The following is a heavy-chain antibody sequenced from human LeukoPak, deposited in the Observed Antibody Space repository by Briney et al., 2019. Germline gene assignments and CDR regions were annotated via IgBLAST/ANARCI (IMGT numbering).Heavy chain of an antibody. D-gene: IGHD3-22*01. CDR3: AKDQYYYDSSGYFDY. Sequence: GGSLRLSCAASGFTFSSYGMHWVRQAPGKGLEWVAVISYDGSNKYYADSVKGRFTISRDNSKNSLYLQMNSLRAEDTALYYCAKDQYYYDSSGYFDYWGQGTLVTVSS. CDR2: ISYDGSNK. V-gene: IGHV3-30*18. CDR1: GFTFSSYG. J-gene: IGHJ4*02.